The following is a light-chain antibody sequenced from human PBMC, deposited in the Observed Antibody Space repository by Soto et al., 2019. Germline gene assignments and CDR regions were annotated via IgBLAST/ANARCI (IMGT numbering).Light chain of an antibody. V-gene: IGLV2-14*01. J-gene: IGLJ1*01. Sequence: QSVLTQPASVSGSPGQSITISCTGTSREVGGYNYVSWYQQHPGKAPKLMIYDVSNRPSGVSNRFSGSKSGNTASLTISGLQAEDEADYYCSSSTSSSTLGVFGTGTKVTVL. CDR1: SREVGGYNY. CDR3: SSSTSSSTLGV. CDR2: DVS.